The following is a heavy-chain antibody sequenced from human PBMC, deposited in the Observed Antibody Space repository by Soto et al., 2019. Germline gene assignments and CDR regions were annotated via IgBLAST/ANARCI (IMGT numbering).Heavy chain of an antibody. V-gene: IGHV3-21*01. Sequence: GGSMRVSCVGSGFTFSTYISNWVRQAPGKGLEWVSSISSPSDIYYADSVKGRFTISRDNAKNSVSLQMNSLRAEDTAVYYCAREYTAWPLAYGLDVWGQGTTVTV. CDR2: ISSPSDI. CDR3: AREYTAWPLAYGLDV. CDR1: GFTFSTYI. D-gene: IGHD2-2*02. J-gene: IGHJ6*02.